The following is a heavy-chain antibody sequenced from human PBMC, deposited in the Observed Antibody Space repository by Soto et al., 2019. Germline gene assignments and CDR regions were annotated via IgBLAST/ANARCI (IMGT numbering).Heavy chain of an antibody. J-gene: IGHJ6*02. CDR3: ARDTSGWSLNGLDV. V-gene: IGHV1-46*01. Sequence: QVDLVQSGAEVKKPGASVTISCKASGSAITRYYRHWVRQAPGRGLEWMGIINPGGGSASYAQKFPARVTIDKDTSTGTVYMDLRSLRTEDTAVYYCARDTSGWSLNGLDVWGQGTTVNVSS. D-gene: IGHD6-19*01. CDR2: INPGGGSA. CDR1: GSAITRYY.